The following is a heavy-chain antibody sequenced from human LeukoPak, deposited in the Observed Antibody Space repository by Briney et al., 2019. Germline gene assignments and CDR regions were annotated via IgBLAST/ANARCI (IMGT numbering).Heavy chain of an antibody. D-gene: IGHD6-19*01. Sequence: GGSLRLSCAASGFTFSSYAMSWVRQAPGKGLEWVSVISGSGGGTYYADSVKGRFTISRDNSKNTLYLQMNSLRAEDTAVYYCAKVFSGWREFDYWGQGTLVTVSS. CDR3: AKVFSGWREFDY. J-gene: IGHJ4*02. CDR2: ISGSGGGT. CDR1: GFTFSSYA. V-gene: IGHV3-23*01.